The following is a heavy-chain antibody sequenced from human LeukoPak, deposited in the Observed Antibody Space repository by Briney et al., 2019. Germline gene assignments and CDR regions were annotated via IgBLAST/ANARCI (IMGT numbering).Heavy chain of an antibody. CDR1: GGSISSYY. CDR3: ARDRYYYDSSGYYLFDY. CDR2: IYTSGST. V-gene: IGHV4-4*07. Sequence: SETLSLTCTVSGGSISSYYWSWIRQPAGKGLEWIGRIYTSGSTNYNPSLKSRVTMSVDTSKNQFSLKLSSVTAADTAVYYCARDRYYYDSSGYYLFDYWGQGTLVTVSS. D-gene: IGHD3-22*01. J-gene: IGHJ4*02.